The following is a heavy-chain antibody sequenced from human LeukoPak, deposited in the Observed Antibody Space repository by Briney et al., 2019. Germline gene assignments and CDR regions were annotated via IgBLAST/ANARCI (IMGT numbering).Heavy chain of an antibody. Sequence: SETLSLTCAVYGGSFSGYYWSWIRQPPGKGLEWIGEINHSGSTNYNPSLKSRVTISVDTSKNQFSLKLSSVTAADTAVYYCARGGGLDVWGQGATVTVSS. V-gene: IGHV4-34*01. J-gene: IGHJ6*02. CDR1: GGSFSGYY. CDR2: INHSGST. CDR3: ARGGGLDV.